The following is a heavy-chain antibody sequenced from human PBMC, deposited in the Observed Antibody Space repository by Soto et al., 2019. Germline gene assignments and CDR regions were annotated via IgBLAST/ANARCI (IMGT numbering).Heavy chain of an antibody. J-gene: IGHJ4*02. CDR3: ARGGPGSGWFFDY. V-gene: IGHV3-30-3*01. CDR1: GFTFSSYP. CDR2: ISYDGNYK. Sequence: QVQLVESGGGVVQPGTSLRLSCAASGFTFSSYPMHWVRQTPGKGLEWVAGISYDGNYKYYADSEKGRFTISRDNSKNTLYRQMNSLRIEDTAAYYCARGGPGSGWFFDYWGQGTLVTVSS. D-gene: IGHD6-19*01.